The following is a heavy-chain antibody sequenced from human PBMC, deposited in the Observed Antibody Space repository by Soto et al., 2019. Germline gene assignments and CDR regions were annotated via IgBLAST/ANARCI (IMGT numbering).Heavy chain of an antibody. CDR1: GGSISSGGYY. Sequence: QVQLQESGPGLVKPSQTLSLTCTVSGGSISSGGYYWSWIRQHPGKGLEWIGYIYYSGSTYYNPSLKSRVNISVDTSKNQFSLKLSSVTAADTAVYYCARGGDSSGWYYFDYWGQGTLVTVSS. CDR3: ARGGDSSGWYYFDY. CDR2: IYYSGST. J-gene: IGHJ4*02. V-gene: IGHV4-31*03. D-gene: IGHD6-19*01.